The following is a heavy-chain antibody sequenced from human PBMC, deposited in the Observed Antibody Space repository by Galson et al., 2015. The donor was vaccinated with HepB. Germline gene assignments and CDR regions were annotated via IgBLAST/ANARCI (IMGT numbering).Heavy chain of an antibody. V-gene: IGHV1-2*02. CDR1: GYTFTGYY. D-gene: IGHD6-19*01. J-gene: IGHJ4*02. CDR3: ARRRGSSGWDRRQYFDY. Sequence: SVKVSCKASGYTFTGYYMHWVRQAPGQGLEWMGWINPNSGGTNYAQKFQGRVTMTRDTSISTAYMELSRLRSDDTAVYYCARRRGSSGWDRRQYFDYWGQGTLVTVSS. CDR2: INPNSGGT.